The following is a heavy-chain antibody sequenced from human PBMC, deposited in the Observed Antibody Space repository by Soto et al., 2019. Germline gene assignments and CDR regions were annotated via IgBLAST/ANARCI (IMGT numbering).Heavy chain of an antibody. Sequence: ASVKVSCKASGYTFTSYGISWVRQAPGQGLEWMGWISAYNGNTNYAQKLQGRVTMTTDTSTSTAHMELRSLRSDDTAVYYCARDSLHYDFWSAYYGMDVWGQGTTVTVSS. J-gene: IGHJ6*02. D-gene: IGHD3-3*01. CDR2: ISAYNGNT. CDR1: GYTFTSYG. V-gene: IGHV1-18*01. CDR3: ARDSLHYDFWSAYYGMDV.